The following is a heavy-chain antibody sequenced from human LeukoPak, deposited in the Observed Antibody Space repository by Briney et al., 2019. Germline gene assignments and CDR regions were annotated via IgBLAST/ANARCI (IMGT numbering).Heavy chain of an antibody. Sequence: SETLSLTCTVSGGSISSSSYYWGWIRQPPGKGLEWIGSIYYSGGTYYNPSLKSRVTISVDTSKNQFSLKLSSVTAADTAVYYCARSAWGGYYYLDYWGQGTLVTVSS. J-gene: IGHJ4*02. CDR3: ARSAWGGYYYLDY. D-gene: IGHD3-3*01. V-gene: IGHV4-39*01. CDR1: GGSISSSSYY. CDR2: IYYSGGT.